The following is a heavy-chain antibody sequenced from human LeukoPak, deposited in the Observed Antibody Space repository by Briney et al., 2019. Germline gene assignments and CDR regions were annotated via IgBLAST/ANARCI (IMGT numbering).Heavy chain of an antibody. CDR1: GGTFSSYA. D-gene: IGHD3-10*01. J-gene: IGHJ4*02. Sequence: SVKVSCKASGGTFSSYAISWVRQAPGQGLKWMGGIIPIFGTANYAQKFQGRVTITADESTSTAYMELSSLRSEDTAVYYCASYGSGSYLNDYWGQGTLVTVSS. V-gene: IGHV1-69*13. CDR2: IIPIFGTA. CDR3: ASYGSGSYLNDY.